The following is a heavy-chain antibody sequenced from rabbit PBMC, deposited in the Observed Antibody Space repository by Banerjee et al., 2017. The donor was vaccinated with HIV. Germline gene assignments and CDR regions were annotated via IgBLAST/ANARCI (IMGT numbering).Heavy chain of an antibody. Sequence: QEQLEESGGDLVQPEGSLTLTCTASGFTISSNAMCWVRQAPGKGPEWIGCIYGGSSASTYYASWAKGRFTISKTSSTTVTLQMTSLTAADTATYFCARDLAGVIGWNFNLWGPGTLVTVS. D-gene: IGHD4-1*01. J-gene: IGHJ4*01. V-gene: IGHV1S45*01. CDR1: GFTISSNA. CDR2: IYGGSSAST. CDR3: ARDLAGVIGWNFNL.